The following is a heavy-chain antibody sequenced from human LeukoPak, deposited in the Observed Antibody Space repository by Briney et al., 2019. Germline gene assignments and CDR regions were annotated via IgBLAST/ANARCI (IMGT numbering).Heavy chain of an antibody. Sequence: PGGSLRPSCAASGFTFDDYAMHWVRQAPGKGLEWVSGISWNSGSIGYADSVKGRFTISRDNAKNSLYLQMNSLRAEDTALYYCARGIAAAGHYFDYWGQGTLVTVSS. CDR1: GFTFDDYA. J-gene: IGHJ4*02. CDR2: ISWNSGSI. CDR3: ARGIAAAGHYFDY. D-gene: IGHD6-13*01. V-gene: IGHV3-9*01.